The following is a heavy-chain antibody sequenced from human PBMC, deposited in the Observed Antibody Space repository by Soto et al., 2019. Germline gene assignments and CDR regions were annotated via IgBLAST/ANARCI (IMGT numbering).Heavy chain of an antibody. Sequence: QVQLVQSGAEVKRPGSSVRVSCKASGGTFNSHAISWVRQAPGQGLEWMGVIIPMFGTTNYAQKFQGRVTITADESTNTAYLELSSLRSDDTAVYYCARDWVPVVWQGARYIPEWGPGTLVIVSS. CDR2: IIPMFGTT. D-gene: IGHD3-10*01. CDR3: ARDWVPVVWQGARYIPE. J-gene: IGHJ1*01. V-gene: IGHV1-69*12. CDR1: GGTFNSHA.